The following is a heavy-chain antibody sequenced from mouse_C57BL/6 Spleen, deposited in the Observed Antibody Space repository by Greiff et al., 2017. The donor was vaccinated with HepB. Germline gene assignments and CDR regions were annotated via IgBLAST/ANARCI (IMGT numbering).Heavy chain of an antibody. CDR2: IYPGDGDT. J-gene: IGHJ2*01. CDR3: ARMRDYDYFDY. D-gene: IGHD2-4*01. Sequence: QVQLQQSGAELVKPGASVKISCKASGYAFSSYWMNWVKQRPGKGLEWIGQIYPGDGDTNYNGKFKGKATLTADKSSSTAYMQLSSLTSEDSAVYFCARMRDYDYFDYWGQGTTLTVSS. CDR1: GYAFSSYW. V-gene: IGHV1-80*01.